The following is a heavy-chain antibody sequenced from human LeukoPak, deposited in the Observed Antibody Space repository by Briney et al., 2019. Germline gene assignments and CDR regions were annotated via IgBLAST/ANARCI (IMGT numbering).Heavy chain of an antibody. CDR2: ISSSGSTR. J-gene: IGHJ3*02. Sequence: GGSLRLSCAASGFTFRIYDMNWVRQAPGKGLEWVSYISSSGSTRSYADSVQGRFTISRDNAKNSLSLQMNSLRAEDTAVYYCARVAWRAFDIWGQGTKVTVSS. D-gene: IGHD5-12*01. V-gene: IGHV3-48*03. CDR3: ARVAWRAFDI. CDR1: GFTFRIYD.